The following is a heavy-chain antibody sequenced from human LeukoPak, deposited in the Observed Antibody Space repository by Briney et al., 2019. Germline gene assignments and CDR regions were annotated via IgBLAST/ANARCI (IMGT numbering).Heavy chain of an antibody. D-gene: IGHD3-22*01. CDR3: ARDQLLHRNWFDA. V-gene: IGHV3-20*04. Sequence: GGSLRLSCKASGFTFIDYGMNWVRQAPGKGPEWLCDVNWNGDSTGYADSVKGRFTISRDNSKNSLYLQMNSLRVEDTALYYYARDQLLHRNWFDAWGQGTLVTVSS. CDR2: VNWNGDST. CDR1: GFTFIDYG. J-gene: IGHJ5*02.